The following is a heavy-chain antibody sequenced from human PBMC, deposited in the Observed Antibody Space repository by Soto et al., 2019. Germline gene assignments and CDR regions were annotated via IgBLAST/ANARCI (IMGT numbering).Heavy chain of an antibody. Sequence: SLNISCKGSGYSFTSYWIGWVRQMPGKGLEWMGIIYPGDSYTRYSPSFQGHVTISADKSXTXAXXXWXSXXASDTAMYYCARSSAYGGSNYYYGMDVWGQGTTVTVSS. CDR3: ARSSAYGGSNYYYGMDV. J-gene: IGHJ6*02. D-gene: IGHD5-12*01. CDR1: GYSFTSYW. CDR2: IYPGDSYT. V-gene: IGHV5-51*01.